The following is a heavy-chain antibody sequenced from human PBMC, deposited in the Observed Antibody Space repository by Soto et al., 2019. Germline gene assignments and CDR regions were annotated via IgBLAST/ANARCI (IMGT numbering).Heavy chain of an antibody. CDR1: GFSLSTSGVG. V-gene: IGHV2-5*02. J-gene: IGHJ3*02. CDR3: AWGSYRLNAFDI. CDR2: IYWDDDK. D-gene: IGHD3-16*02. Sequence: QITLKESGPTLVKPTQTLTLTCTFSGFSLSTSGVGVGWIRQPPGKALEWLALIYWDDDKRYTPSLKSRLTITKDTTKNQVVLTMTNMDPVDTATYYCAWGSYRLNAFDIWGQGTMVTVSS.